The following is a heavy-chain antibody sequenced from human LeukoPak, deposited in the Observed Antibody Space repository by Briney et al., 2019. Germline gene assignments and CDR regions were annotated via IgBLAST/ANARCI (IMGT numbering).Heavy chain of an antibody. CDR1: GFIFRSYA. CDR3: ASWAGNTQSDSWSGPFDY. D-gene: IGHD3-3*01. V-gene: IGHV3-23*01. CDR2: ITANGDRT. Sequence: GGSLRLSCVGSGFIFRSYAVTWVRQAPGKGLDWVSSITANGDRTYYDDSVKGRFTISRDNAKNSLYLQMSSLRVEDTAVYYCASWAGNTQSDSWSGPFDYWGQGTLVTVSS. J-gene: IGHJ4*02.